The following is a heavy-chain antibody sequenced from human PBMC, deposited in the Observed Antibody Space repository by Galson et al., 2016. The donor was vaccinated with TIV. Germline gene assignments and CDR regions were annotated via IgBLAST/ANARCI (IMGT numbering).Heavy chain of an antibody. J-gene: IGHJ6*02. Sequence: SLRLSCAASGFTVSDNYMTWIRQAPGEGLEWVSIIYSGGNTLYADSVKGRFTISRDDSKNTLYLQMNSLRPEYTAVYYCARERRYCGNECYLRYYYGMDVWGQGTTVTVSS. CDR1: GFTVSDNY. CDR2: IYSGGNT. V-gene: IGHV3-66*02. D-gene: IGHD2-21*01. CDR3: ARERRYCGNECYLRYYYGMDV.